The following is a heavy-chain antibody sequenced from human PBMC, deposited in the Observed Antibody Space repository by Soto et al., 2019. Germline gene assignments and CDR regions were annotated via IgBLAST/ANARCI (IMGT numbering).Heavy chain of an antibody. J-gene: IGHJ6*02. V-gene: IGHV3-30-3*01. D-gene: IGHD2-21*01. Sequence: QVQLVESGGGVVQPGRSLRLSCAASGFTFSSYAMHWVRQAPGKGLEWVAVISYDGSNKYYADSVKGRFTISRDNSKNTLYLQMNSLRAEDTAVYYCARDPRVVDVYYYYGMDVWGQGTTVTVSS. CDR1: GFTFSSYA. CDR3: ARDPRVVDVYYYYGMDV. CDR2: ISYDGSNK.